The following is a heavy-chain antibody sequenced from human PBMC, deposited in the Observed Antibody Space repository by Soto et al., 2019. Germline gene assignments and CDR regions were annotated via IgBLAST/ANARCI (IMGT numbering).Heavy chain of an antibody. V-gene: IGHV3-74*01. CDR2: IKSDGSST. CDR1: GFTFSSYW. CDR3: ARGGLRAYYMEV. D-gene: IGHD3-16*01. Sequence: GGSLRLSCAASGFTFSSYWMHWVRQAPGKGLVWVSRIKSDGSSTNYADSVKGRFTISRDNAKNTLYLQMNSLGAEDTAVYYCARGGLRAYYMEVWGKGTTVTVSS. J-gene: IGHJ6*03.